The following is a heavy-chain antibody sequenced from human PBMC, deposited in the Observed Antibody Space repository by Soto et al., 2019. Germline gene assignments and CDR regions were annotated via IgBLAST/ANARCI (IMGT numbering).Heavy chain of an antibody. CDR2: INPSGGST. V-gene: IGHV1-46*01. Sequence: GASAKVSCKASGYTFTSYYMHWVRQAPGQGLEWMGIINPSGGSTSYAQKFQGRVTMTRDTSTSTVYMELNSLRVDDSAVYFCVKASDGGWPYYFDSWGHGTLVTVSS. D-gene: IGHD2-15*01. CDR1: GYTFTSYY. J-gene: IGHJ4*01. CDR3: VKASDGGWPYYFDS.